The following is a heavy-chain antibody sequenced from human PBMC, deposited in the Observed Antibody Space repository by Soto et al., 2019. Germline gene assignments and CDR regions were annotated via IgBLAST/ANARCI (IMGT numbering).Heavy chain of an antibody. J-gene: IGHJ4*02. CDR2: IKSKTDGGTT. CDR1: GFTFSNAW. CDR3: TTVLIVVVPAASNYFDY. V-gene: IGHV3-15*01. D-gene: IGHD2-2*01. Sequence: GGSLRLSCAASGFTFSNAWMSWVRQAPGKGLEWVGRIKSKTDGGTTDYAAPVKGRFTISRDDSKNTLYLQMNSLKTEDAAVYYCTTVLIVVVPAASNYFDYWGQGTLVTVSS.